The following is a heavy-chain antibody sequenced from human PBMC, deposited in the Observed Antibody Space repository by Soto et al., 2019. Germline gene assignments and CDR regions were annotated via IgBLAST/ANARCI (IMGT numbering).Heavy chain of an antibody. D-gene: IGHD7-27*01. CDR1: GGSISSSSYY. CDR2: IYYGGST. CDR3: AKNWNWGSLVH. Sequence: SETLSLTGIVSGGSISSSSYYWGWIRQPPGKGLELIGKIYYGGSTNYNPSLKSRVTISVDTPKNQFSLKLSSVTAADTAVYYCAKNWNWGSLVHWGQGTLVTVSS. V-gene: IGHV4-39*01. J-gene: IGHJ4*02.